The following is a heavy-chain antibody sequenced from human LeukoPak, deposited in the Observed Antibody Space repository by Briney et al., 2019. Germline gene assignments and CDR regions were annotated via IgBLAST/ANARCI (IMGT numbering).Heavy chain of an antibody. D-gene: IGHD2-15*01. CDR2: INPNSGGT. CDR1: GYTFTGYY. CDR3: ARILNYCSGGSCYSA. Sequence: GASVNVSCKASGYTFTGYYMHWVRQAPGQGLEWMGRINPNSGGTNYAQKFQGRVTMTRDTSISTAYMELSRLRSDDTAVYYCARILNYCSGGSCYSAWGQGTLVTVSS. V-gene: IGHV1-2*06. J-gene: IGHJ4*02.